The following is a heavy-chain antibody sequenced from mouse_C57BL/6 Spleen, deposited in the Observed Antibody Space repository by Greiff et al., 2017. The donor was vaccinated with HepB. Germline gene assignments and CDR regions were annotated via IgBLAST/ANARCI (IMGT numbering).Heavy chain of an antibody. V-gene: IGHV1-22*01. CDR3: ARATAQGDYAMDY. CDR2: INPNNGGT. Sequence: EVQVVESGPELVKPGASVKMSCKASGYTFTDYNMHWVKQSHGKSLEWIGYINPNNGGTSYNQKFKGKATLTVNKSSSTAYMELRSLTSEDSAVYYCARATAQGDYAMDYWGQGTSVTVSS. D-gene: IGHD3-2*02. CDR1: GYTFTDYN. J-gene: IGHJ4*01.